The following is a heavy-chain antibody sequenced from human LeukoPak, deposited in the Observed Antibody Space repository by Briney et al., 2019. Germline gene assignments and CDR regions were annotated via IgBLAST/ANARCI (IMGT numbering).Heavy chain of an antibody. J-gene: IGHJ4*02. D-gene: IGHD3-22*01. V-gene: IGHV1-46*01. CDR2: INPSGGST. CDR3: ARGGRITMIVVVISPYEY. Sequence: GASVKVSCKASGYTFTSCYMHWVRQAPGQGLEWMGIINPSGGSTSYAQKFQGRVTMTRDTSTSTVYMELSSLRSEDTAVYYCARGGRITMIVVVISPYEYWGQGTLVTVSS. CDR1: GYTFTSCY.